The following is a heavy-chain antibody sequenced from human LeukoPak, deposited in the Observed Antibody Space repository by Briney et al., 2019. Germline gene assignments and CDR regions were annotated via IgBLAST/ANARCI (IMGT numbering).Heavy chain of an antibody. CDR1: GFTFSSYA. CDR3: AKDGSSSWYSFDY. D-gene: IGHD6-13*01. CDR2: ISGSGGST. Sequence: GGSLRLSCAASGFTFSSYAMSWVRQAPGKGLEWASAISGSGGSTYYADSVKGRFTISRDNSKNTLYLQMNSLRAEDTAVYYCAKDGSSSWYSFDYWGQGTLVTVSS. V-gene: IGHV3-23*01. J-gene: IGHJ4*02.